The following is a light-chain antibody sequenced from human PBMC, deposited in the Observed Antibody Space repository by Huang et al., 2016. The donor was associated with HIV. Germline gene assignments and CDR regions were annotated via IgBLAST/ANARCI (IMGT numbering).Light chain of an antibody. Sequence: DIQMTQSPSSLSASVGDRVTITCRASQGIGNSLAWYQQKPEKAPRLLLYATSRLESGVPSRFSGSGSGTHYTLTISTLQPEDIASYYCQQYHGFPWTFGQGTKVEIK. CDR1: QGIGNS. V-gene: IGKV1-NL1*01. CDR3: QQYHGFPWT. CDR2: ATS. J-gene: IGKJ1*01.